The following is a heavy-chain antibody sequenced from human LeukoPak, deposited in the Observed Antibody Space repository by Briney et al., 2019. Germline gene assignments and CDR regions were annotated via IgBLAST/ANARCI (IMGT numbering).Heavy chain of an antibody. D-gene: IGHD6-13*01. CDR2: LIDSGST. CDR3: ASARTSSRSWFTFDY. Sequence: SETLSLTCTVSGGSISSSSYYWGWIRQPPGEGLEWIGSLIDSGSTYYNPSLKSRVTISVDTSKNQLSLKLSSVTAADTAVYYCASARTSSRSWFTFDYWGQGILVTVSS. CDR1: GGSISSSSYY. J-gene: IGHJ4*02. V-gene: IGHV4-39*01.